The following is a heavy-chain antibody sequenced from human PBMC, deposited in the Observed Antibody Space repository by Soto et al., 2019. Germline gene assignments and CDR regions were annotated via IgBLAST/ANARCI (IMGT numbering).Heavy chain of an antibody. CDR3: ARDIGSGWYYFDY. CDR1: VFTFSSYS. D-gene: IGHD6-19*01. Sequence: GGSLRLSCSASVFTFSSYSMNWFRQAPGKGLEWVSYITPSSDAIYYADSVKGRFTISRDNGKNSLYLQMNSLRDEDTAVYYCARDIGSGWYYFDYWGQGNMVTVSS. CDR2: ITPSSDAI. J-gene: IGHJ4*02. V-gene: IGHV3-48*02.